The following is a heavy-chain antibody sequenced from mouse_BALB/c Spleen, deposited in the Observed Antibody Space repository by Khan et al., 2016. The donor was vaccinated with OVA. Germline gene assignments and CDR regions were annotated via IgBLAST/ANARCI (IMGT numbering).Heavy chain of an antibody. CDR1: GFTFSTFA. J-gene: IGHJ3*01. Sequence: EVELVESGGDLVKPGGSLKLSCAASGFTFSTFAMSWVRQTPDKRLEWVATISTGGDYIYCPASVKGRFTISRDDAKNTLYLQMSSLRSEDTAMYYCTRHTYGPFADWGQGTLVTVSA. V-gene: IGHV5-6*01. CDR3: TRHTYGPFAD. D-gene: IGHD1-1*01. CDR2: ISTGGDYI.